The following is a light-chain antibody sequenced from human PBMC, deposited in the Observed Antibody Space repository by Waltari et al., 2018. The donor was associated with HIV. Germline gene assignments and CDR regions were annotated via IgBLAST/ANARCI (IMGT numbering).Light chain of an antibody. CDR2: GVN. V-gene: IGLV2-14*01. CDR1: SSDFDLHNF. J-gene: IGLJ2*01. CDR3: TTYTATDSLL. Sequence: SALTQPASVSGSPGQSVTISCTGTSSDFDLHNFLSWYQQHPVRAPQLFIFGVNYRPSVISSRFSSSKSGDTASLTISGLQSGDEADYYCTTYTATDSLLIGSGTKLTVL.